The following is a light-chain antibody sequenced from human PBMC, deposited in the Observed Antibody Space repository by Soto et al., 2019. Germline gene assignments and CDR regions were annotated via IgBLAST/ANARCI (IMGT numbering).Light chain of an antibody. CDR3: QQYDSWPPLT. CDR1: QRVSSK. CDR2: GAS. V-gene: IGKV3-15*01. Sequence: EILMTQSPATLSLSPGEGATLSCRASQRVSSKVAWYQQRRGQAPRLLIYGASSRATGIPTRFSGSGSGTEFTLTISSLQSEDFAVYYCQQYDSWPPLTFGGGTKVEIK. J-gene: IGKJ4*01.